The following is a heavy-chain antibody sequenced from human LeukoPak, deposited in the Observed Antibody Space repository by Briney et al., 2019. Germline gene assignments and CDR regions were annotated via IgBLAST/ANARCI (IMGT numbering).Heavy chain of an antibody. CDR3: ARLGYYGSGNKPFDP. D-gene: IGHD3-10*01. J-gene: IGHJ5*02. CDR2: MNPNSGNT. V-gene: IGHV1-8*02. Sequence: ASVKVSCKASGYTFTSYGISWVRQAAGQGLEWMGWMNPNSGNTGYAQKFQGRVTMTRNTSIGTAYMELSSLRSEDTAVYYCARLGYYGSGNKPFDPWGQGTLVTVSS. CDR1: GYTFTSYG.